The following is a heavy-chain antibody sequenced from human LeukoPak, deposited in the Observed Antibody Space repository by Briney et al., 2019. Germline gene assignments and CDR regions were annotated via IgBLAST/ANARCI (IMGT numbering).Heavy chain of an antibody. CDR2: IYYSGST. Sequence: SETLSLTCTVSGGSISSYYWGWIRQPPGKGLEWIGSIYYSGSTYYNPSLKSRVTISVDTSKNQFSLKLSSVTAADTAVYYCAGQYYYGSGKFDAFDIWGQGTMVTVSS. D-gene: IGHD3-10*01. CDR3: AGQYYYGSGKFDAFDI. J-gene: IGHJ3*02. V-gene: IGHV4-39*07. CDR1: GGSISSYY.